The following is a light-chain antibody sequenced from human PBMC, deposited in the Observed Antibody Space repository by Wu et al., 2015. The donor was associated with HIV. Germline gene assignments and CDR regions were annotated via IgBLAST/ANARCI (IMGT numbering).Light chain of an antibody. CDR1: GPWQF. V-gene: IGKV1-27*01. CDR3: QSYENVPRT. Sequence: QMTPVSILPVCICRRQSHYHLPGESGPWQFLAWFQQKPGKVPKLLIYAASTLQSGVPSRFSGSGSGTHFTLTISNLQPEDVATYYCQSYENVPRTFGQGTKVEI. J-gene: IGKJ1*01. CDR2: AAS.